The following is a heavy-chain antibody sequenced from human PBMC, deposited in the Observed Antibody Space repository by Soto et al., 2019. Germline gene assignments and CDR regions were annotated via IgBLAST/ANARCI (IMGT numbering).Heavy chain of an antibody. Sequence: EVQLVESGGGLVQPGGSLRLSCAASGFIVSSNYMSWVRQAPGKGLEWVSVIYSGGSTNYADSMKGRFTISRDNSKNTLYLQMNSLRVEDTAVYYCARVFGSYAFDYWGQGTLVTVSS. CDR1: GFIVSSNY. CDR2: IYSGGST. CDR3: ARVFGSYAFDY. J-gene: IGHJ4*02. V-gene: IGHV3-66*01. D-gene: IGHD3-22*01.